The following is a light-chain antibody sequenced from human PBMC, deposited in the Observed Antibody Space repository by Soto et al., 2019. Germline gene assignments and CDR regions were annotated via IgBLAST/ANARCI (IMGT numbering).Light chain of an antibody. CDR2: DAS. V-gene: IGKV3-11*01. CDR1: QSVSSY. CDR3: QQRSNWPPLT. Sequence: EIVLTQSPATLSLSPGERATLSCRASQSVSSYLAWYQQKPGQAHRLLIYDASNRATGIPARFSGSGSGPDFTLTISSLEPEDFAVYYCQQRSNWPPLTLGGGTKVEIK. J-gene: IGKJ4*01.